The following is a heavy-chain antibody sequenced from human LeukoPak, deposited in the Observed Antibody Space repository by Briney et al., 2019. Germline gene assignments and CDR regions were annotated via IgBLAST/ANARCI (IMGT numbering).Heavy chain of an antibody. Sequence: GGSLRLSCAASGFTFSNYAMSWVRQAPGKGLEWVAVISYDGSNKYYAGSVKGRFTISRDNSKNTLYLQMNSLRAGDTAVYYCARDRGGGHMDVWGKGTTVTISS. CDR2: ISYDGSNK. CDR3: ARDRGGGHMDV. J-gene: IGHJ6*03. D-gene: IGHD2-15*01. CDR1: GFTFSNYA. V-gene: IGHV3-30*03.